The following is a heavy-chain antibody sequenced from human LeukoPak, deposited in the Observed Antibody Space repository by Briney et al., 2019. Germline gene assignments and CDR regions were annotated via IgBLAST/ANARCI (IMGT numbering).Heavy chain of an antibody. CDR2: INPNSGGT. CDR1: GYTFTGYY. V-gene: IGHV1-2*02. CDR3: AGLLLSGIAVAGSPFDY. J-gene: IGHJ4*02. Sequence: ASVKVSCKASGYTFTGYYMHWVRQAPGQGLEWMGWINPNSGGTNYAQKFQGRVTMTRDESTSTAYMELSSLRSEDTAVYYCAGLLLSGIAVAGSPFDYWGQGTLVTVSS. D-gene: IGHD6-19*01.